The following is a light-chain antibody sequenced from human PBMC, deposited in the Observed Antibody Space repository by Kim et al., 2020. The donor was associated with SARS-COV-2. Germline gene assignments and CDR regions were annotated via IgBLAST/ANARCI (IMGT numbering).Light chain of an antibody. J-gene: IGKJ1*01. CDR3: QQYNSYPWT. CDR1: QSISSW. Sequence: ASVGDRVTITCRASQSISSWLAWYQQKPGKAPKLLIYKASSLESGVPSRFSGSGSGTEFTLTVSSLQPDDFATYYCQQYNSYPWTFGQGTKVDIK. CDR2: KAS. V-gene: IGKV1-5*03.